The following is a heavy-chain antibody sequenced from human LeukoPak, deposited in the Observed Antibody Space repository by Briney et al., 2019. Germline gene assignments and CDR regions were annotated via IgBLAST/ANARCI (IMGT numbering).Heavy chain of an antibody. J-gene: IGHJ2*01. Sequence: PGGSPRLSCAASGFTFSSYAMSWVRQAPGKGLEWVSVIGDSGGSTYYADSVKGRFTISRDNSKNTLYLQMNSLRAEDTAVYYCAKGGIMQSSSPGLQYFDLWGRGTLVSVSS. CDR3: AKGGIMQSSSPGLQYFDL. V-gene: IGHV3-23*01. D-gene: IGHD6-6*01. CDR1: GFTFSSYA. CDR2: IGDSGGST.